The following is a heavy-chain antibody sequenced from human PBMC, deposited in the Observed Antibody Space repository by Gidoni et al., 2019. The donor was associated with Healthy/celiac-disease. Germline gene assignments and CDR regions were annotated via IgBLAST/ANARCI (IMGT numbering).Heavy chain of an antibody. CDR1: GFTFSSYS. J-gene: IGHJ5*02. Sequence: EVQLVESGGGLVKPGGSLRLSCAASGFTFSSYSMNWVRQAPGKGLEWVSSISSSSSYIYYADSVKGRFTISRDNAKNSLYLQMNSLRAEDTAVYYCARESDFEVMPDWFDPWGQGTLVTVSS. CDR3: ARESDFEVMPDWFDP. CDR2: ISSSSSYI. V-gene: IGHV3-21*01. D-gene: IGHD3-16*01.